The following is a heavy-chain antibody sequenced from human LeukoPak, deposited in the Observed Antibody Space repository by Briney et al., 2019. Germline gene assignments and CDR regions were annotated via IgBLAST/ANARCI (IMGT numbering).Heavy chain of an antibody. V-gene: IGHV3-30*18. Sequence: GGSLRLSCAASGFTFSSYGMHWVRQAPGKGLEWVAVISYDGSNKYYADSVKGRFTISRDNSKNTLYLQMNSLRAEDTAVYYCAKGDGPVSGGWYYYYYGMDVWGQGSTVTVSS. CDR3: AKGDGPVSGGWYYYYYGMDV. CDR2: ISYDGSNK. D-gene: IGHD6-19*01. CDR1: GFTFSSYG. J-gene: IGHJ6*02.